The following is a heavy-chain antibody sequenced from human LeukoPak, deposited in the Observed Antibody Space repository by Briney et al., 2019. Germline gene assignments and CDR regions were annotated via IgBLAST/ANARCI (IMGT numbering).Heavy chain of an antibody. D-gene: IGHD6-19*01. V-gene: IGHV1-69*01. J-gene: IGHJ5*02. CDR1: GGTFSSYA. Sequence: SVKVSCKASGGTFSSYAISWVRQAPGQGLEWMGGIIPIFGTANYAQKFQGRVTITADESTSTAYMELSSLRSEDTAVYYCASSGGWYNWFDPWAREPWSPSPQ. CDR3: ASSGGWYNWFDP. CDR2: IIPIFGTA.